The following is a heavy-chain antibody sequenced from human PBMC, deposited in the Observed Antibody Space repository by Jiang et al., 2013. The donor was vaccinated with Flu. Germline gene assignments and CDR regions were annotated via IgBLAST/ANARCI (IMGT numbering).Heavy chain of an antibody. J-gene: IGHJ2*01. V-gene: IGHV1-69*04. CDR3: ARDSSSEAYPLLLYYFDL. CDR1: GGTFTSFA. CDR2: IIPSLQIA. Sequence: SGGTFTSFAITWVRQAPGQGLEWMGRIIPSLQIAHYAQSFQDRVTIIADKSTGAGYMELSRLTSEDTAVYYCARDSSSEAYPLLLYYFDLWGRGTLVTVSS. D-gene: IGHD1-26*01.